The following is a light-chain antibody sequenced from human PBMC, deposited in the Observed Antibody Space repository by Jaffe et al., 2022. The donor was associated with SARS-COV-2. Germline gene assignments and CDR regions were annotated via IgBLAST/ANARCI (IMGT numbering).Light chain of an antibody. J-gene: IGKJ3*01. V-gene: IGKV1-33*01. CDR2: DAS. CDR3: QQYDNLEFT. Sequence: DIQMTQSPSSLSASVGDRVTITCQASQDINNFLHWYQHKPGKAPKLLIYDASNLETGVPSRFSGSGSGTDFTFTISSLQTEDIATYYCQQYDNLEFTFGPGTKVDIK. CDR1: QDINNF.